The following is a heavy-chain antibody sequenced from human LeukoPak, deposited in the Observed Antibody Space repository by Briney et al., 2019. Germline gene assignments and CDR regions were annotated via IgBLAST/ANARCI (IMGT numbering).Heavy chain of an antibody. Sequence: ASVKVSCRASGYTFTIYYIHWVRQAPGLGLEWMGMINHSDSSPTYAQKFQGKVTMTRDTATSTVYMELGSLRTEDTAVYDCTRSRWFDFWGQGTLVTVSS. CDR2: INHSDSSP. CDR3: TRSRWFDF. CDR1: GYTFTIYY. D-gene: IGHD4-23*01. J-gene: IGHJ4*02. V-gene: IGHV1-46*01.